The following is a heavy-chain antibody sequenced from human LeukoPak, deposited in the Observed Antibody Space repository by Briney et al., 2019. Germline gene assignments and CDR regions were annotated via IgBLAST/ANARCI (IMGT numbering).Heavy chain of an antibody. J-gene: IGHJ4*02. D-gene: IGHD4-17*01. Sequence: LGGSLRLSCAASGFTFSSYAMSWVRQAPGKGLEWVSAISGSGGSTYYADSVKGRFTISRDNSKNTLYLQMNSLRAEDTAVYYCAVPYGDYGNVFDYWGQGTLVTVSS. V-gene: IGHV3-23*01. CDR1: GFTFSSYA. CDR3: AVPYGDYGNVFDY. CDR2: ISGSGGST.